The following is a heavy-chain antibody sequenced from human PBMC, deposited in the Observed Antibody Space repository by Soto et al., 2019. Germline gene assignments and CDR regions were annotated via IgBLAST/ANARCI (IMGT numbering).Heavy chain of an antibody. CDR1: GFTFSSYA. Sequence: GSLRLSCAASGFTFSSYAMSWVRQAPGKGLEWVSAISGSGGSTYYADSVKGRFTISRDNSKNTLYLQMNSLRAEDTAVYYCAKDLYSSSSTDAFEFWGQGTLVTVSS. J-gene: IGHJ3*01. V-gene: IGHV3-23*01. CDR3: AKDLYSSSSTDAFEF. CDR2: ISGSGGST. D-gene: IGHD6-6*01.